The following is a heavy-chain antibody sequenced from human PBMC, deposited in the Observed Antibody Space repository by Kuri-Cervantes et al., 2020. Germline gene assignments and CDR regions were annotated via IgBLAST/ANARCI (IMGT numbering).Heavy chain of an antibody. Sequence: GESLKISCAASGFTFSSYSMNWVRQAPGKGLEWVSSISSSSSYIYYADSVKGRFTISRDNAKNSVHLQMNSLRAEDTAVYYCARDGYYYYYMDVWGKGTTVTVSS. J-gene: IGHJ6*03. CDR3: ARDGYYYYYMDV. V-gene: IGHV3-21*04. CDR1: GFTFSSYS. CDR2: ISSSSSYI.